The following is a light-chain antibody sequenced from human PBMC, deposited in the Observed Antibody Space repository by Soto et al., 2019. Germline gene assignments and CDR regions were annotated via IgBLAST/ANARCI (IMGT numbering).Light chain of an antibody. CDR1: QSVSSN. V-gene: IGKV3-15*01. CDR2: GAS. Sequence: SRATVSVSLGDRATLSFRASQSVSSNLAWYQQKPGQGPRLLIYGASTRATGFPARFSGSGSGTEFTLTISSLQSEDFAVYSCQQYNKRPQTFGGGTKVDIK. J-gene: IGKJ4*01. CDR3: QQYNKRPQT.